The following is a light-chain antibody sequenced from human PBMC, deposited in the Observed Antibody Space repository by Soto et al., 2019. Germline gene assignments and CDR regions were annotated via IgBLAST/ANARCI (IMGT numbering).Light chain of an antibody. CDR1: QSVSSY. CDR3: QQRRNWPPYT. V-gene: IGKV3-11*01. Sequence: EIVLTQSPATLSLSPGERVTLSCRASQSVSSYLDWYQQKPGQAPRILIYDASNRATGIPARFSGSGSWTDFTLTISSLEPEDAAVYYCQQRRNWPPYTFGQGTKLEIK. J-gene: IGKJ2*01. CDR2: DAS.